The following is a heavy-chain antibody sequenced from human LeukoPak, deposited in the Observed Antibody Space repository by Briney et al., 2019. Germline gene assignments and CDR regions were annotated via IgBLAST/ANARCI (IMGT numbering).Heavy chain of an antibody. Sequence: GASVKVSCKASGYTFTAYYMHWVRQAPGQGLEWMGWINPNSGGTNYAPRFQGRVTMTRATSISTAYMELSRLRSDDTAVYYCARAERGYCSGGSCYSPHYDYWGQGTLVTVSS. CDR2: INPNSGGT. CDR3: ARAERGYCSGGSCYSPHYDY. V-gene: IGHV1-2*02. D-gene: IGHD2-15*01. J-gene: IGHJ4*02. CDR1: GYTFTAYY.